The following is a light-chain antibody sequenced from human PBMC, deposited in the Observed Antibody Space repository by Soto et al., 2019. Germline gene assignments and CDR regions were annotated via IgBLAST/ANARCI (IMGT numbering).Light chain of an antibody. J-gene: IGKJ2*01. CDR1: ESVSSGY. CDR2: GAI. V-gene: IGKV3-20*01. CDR3: HQYGSSPPS. Sequence: EIVLTQSPGTLSLSPGERVTLSCRASESVSSGYVGWYQQKPGQAPRLVIFGAIGRATGIPDRFRGSGSGTYVTLTISSLEHEDFAVYYCHQYGSSPPSFGQGTKLEIK.